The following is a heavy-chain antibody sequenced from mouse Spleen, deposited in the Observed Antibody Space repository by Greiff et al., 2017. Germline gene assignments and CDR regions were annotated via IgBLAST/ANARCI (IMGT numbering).Heavy chain of an antibody. Sequence: VKLMESGPGLVAPSGFSLTSYGVHWVRQPPGKGLEWLVVIWSDGSTTYNSALKSRLSISKDNSKSQVFLKMNSLQTDDTAMYYCARGGLGYWYFDVWGAGTTVTVSS. V-gene: IGHV2-6*02. CDR3: ARGGLGYWYFDV. CDR1: GFSLTSYG. D-gene: IGHD4-1*01. CDR2: IWSDGST. J-gene: IGHJ1*01.